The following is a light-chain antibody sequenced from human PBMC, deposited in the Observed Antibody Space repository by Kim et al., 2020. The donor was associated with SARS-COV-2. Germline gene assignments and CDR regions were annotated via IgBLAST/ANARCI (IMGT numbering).Light chain of an antibody. Sequence: ASVVDRVTITCWASQGISNYLAWYQQKPGKVPKLLIYAASALRSGVPSRFSGSGAGTDFTLTITSLQPEDVAVYYCQQCKGAPWTFGHGTKVEIK. CDR3: QQCKGAPWT. CDR2: AAS. V-gene: IGKV1-27*01. CDR1: QGISNY. J-gene: IGKJ1*01.